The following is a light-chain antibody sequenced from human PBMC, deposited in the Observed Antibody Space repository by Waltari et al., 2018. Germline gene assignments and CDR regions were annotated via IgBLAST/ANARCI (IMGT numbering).Light chain of an antibody. V-gene: IGKV1-16*01. CDR1: QDISKY. Sequence: DIQMTQSPPSLSASVGDRVTITCRASQDISKYLAGFQQKPGKDPKSLIYAASSLQSGVPSRFSGSGSETDFTLTISSLQPEDFATYYCQHYNGDPLTFGQGTKLEIK. CDR2: AAS. J-gene: IGKJ2*01. CDR3: QHYNGDPLT.